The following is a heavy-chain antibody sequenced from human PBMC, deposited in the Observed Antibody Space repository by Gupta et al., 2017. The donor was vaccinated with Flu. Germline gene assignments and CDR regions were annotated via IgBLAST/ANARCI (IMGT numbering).Heavy chain of an antibody. D-gene: IGHD2-2*01. CDR1: GFTFSSSG. V-gene: IGHV3-30*18. CDR3: AKDGPWTASCPYYCYYKDV. Sequence: QMQLVESGVGVVRFGTSLRLFRAPYGFTFSSSGLHWFRQLPCQGLVWVEEKASDGSDKDNADSWRGRFTSSRDNSKNPLSMEMDSLRVEDKAVYYCAKDGPWTASCPYYCYYKDVWGKGTTVTVS. J-gene: IGHJ6*03. CDR2: KASDGSDK.